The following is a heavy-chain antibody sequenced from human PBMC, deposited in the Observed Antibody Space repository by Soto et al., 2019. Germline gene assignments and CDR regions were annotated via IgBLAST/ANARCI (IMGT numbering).Heavy chain of an antibody. J-gene: IGHJ4*02. V-gene: IGHV5-51*01. CDR1: GYIFTSYW. CDR2: VNPADSDT. Sequence: GESLKISCKASGYIFTSYWIGWVRQMPGIGLEWMGIVNPADSDTRYSPSFQGQVTVSADKSISTAYLQWGSLKASDTAMYYCVTQDSSGYYSHCGQGTPLTLSS. D-gene: IGHD3-22*01. CDR3: VTQDSSGYYSH.